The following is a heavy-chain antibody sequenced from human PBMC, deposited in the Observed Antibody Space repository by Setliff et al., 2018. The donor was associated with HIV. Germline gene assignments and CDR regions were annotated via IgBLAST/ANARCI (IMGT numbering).Heavy chain of an antibody. V-gene: IGHV3-48*01. CDR1: GFTFTGLTFTDYN. Sequence: GGSLRLSCLASGFTFTGLTFTDYNMNWVRQAPGEGLEWISYISATGTTVSYADSVRGRFIISRDSVRDEVYLQMKSLRVDDTALYYCVRDQLRWPERWDFDFWGQGTLVTVSS. D-gene: IGHD1-26*01. J-gene: IGHJ4*02. CDR2: ISATGTTV. CDR3: VRDQLRWPERWDFDF.